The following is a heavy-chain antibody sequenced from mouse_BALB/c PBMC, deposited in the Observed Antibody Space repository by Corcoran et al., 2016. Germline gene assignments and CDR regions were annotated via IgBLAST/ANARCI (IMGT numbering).Heavy chain of an antibody. V-gene: IGHV9-3-1*01. CDR3: ASGVTYYAMDC. CDR1: GYTFTNYG. J-gene: IGHJ4*01. CDR2: INTYTGEP. D-gene: IGHD2-13*01. Sequence: QIQLVQSGPELKKPGETVKISCKASGYTFTNYGMNWVKQAPGKGLKWMGWINTYTGEPTYADDFKGRFAFSLETSASTAYLQINNLKNEDTATYFCASGVTYYAMDCWGQGTSVTVSS.